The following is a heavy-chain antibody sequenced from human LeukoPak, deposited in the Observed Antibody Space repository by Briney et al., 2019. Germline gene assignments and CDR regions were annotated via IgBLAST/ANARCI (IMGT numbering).Heavy chain of an antibody. D-gene: IGHD3-22*01. CDR3: ARYYYEGNWFDP. CDR2: IYTSGST. CDR1: GGSFSGYY. J-gene: IGHJ5*02. V-gene: IGHV4-59*10. Sequence: SETLSLTCAVYGGSFSGYYWSWIRQPAGKGLEWIGRIYTSGSTNYNPSLKSRVTISVDTSKNQFSLKLSSVTAADTAVYYCARYYYEGNWFDPWGQGTLVTVSS.